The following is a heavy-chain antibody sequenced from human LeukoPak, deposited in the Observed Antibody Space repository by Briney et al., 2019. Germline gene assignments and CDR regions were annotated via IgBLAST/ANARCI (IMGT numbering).Heavy chain of an antibody. V-gene: IGHV3-30*18. Sequence: PGGSLRLSCAASGFTFSSYGMHWVRQAPGKGLEWVAVISYDGSNKYYADSVKGRFTISRDNSKNTLYLQMNSLRAEDTAVYYCAKGDYYDSSGYPYFDYWGQGTLVTVSS. CDR1: GFTFSSYG. D-gene: IGHD3-22*01. J-gene: IGHJ4*02. CDR3: AKGDYYDSSGYPYFDY. CDR2: ISYDGSNK.